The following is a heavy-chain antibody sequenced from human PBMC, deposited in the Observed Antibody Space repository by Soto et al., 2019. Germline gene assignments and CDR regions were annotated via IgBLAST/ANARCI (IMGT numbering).Heavy chain of an antibody. CDR3: ARYQIPQYYDFWSGYDDRYDAFDI. Sequence: ASVKVSCKASGYTFPSYAMHWVRQAPGQRLEWMGWINAGNGNTKYSQKFQGRVTITRDTSASTAYMELSSLRSEDTAVYYCARYQIPQYYDFWSGYDDRYDAFDIWGQGTMVTVSS. CDR2: INAGNGNT. V-gene: IGHV1-3*01. D-gene: IGHD3-3*01. CDR1: GYTFPSYA. J-gene: IGHJ3*02.